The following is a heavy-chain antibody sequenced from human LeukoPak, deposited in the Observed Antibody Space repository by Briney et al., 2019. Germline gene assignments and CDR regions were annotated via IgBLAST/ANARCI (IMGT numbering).Heavy chain of an antibody. CDR2: IYYSGST. V-gene: IGHV4-59*01. CDR1: GGSISSYY. J-gene: IGHJ4*02. Sequence: SETLSLTYTVSGGSISSYYWSWIRQPPGKGLEWIGYIYYSGSTNYNPSLKSRVTISVDTSKNQFSLKLSSVTTADTAVYYCARGTYYDYVWGSYRYTSYFDYWGQGTLVTVSS. CDR3: ARGTYYDYVWGSYRYTSYFDY. D-gene: IGHD3-16*02.